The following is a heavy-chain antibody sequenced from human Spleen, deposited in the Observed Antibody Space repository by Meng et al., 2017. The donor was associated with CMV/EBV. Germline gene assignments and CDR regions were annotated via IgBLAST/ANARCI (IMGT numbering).Heavy chain of an antibody. CDR2: ISSIGSTI. CDR3: ARPYYYDSSGPLF. J-gene: IGHJ4*02. V-gene: IGHV3-48*04. Sequence: GESLKISCAASGFTFSSYSMNWVRQAPGKGLEWVSYISSIGSTIYYADSVKGRFTISRDNAKNSLYLQMNSLRAEDTAVYYCARPYYYDSSGPLFWGQGTLVTVSS. CDR1: GFTFSSYS. D-gene: IGHD3-22*01.